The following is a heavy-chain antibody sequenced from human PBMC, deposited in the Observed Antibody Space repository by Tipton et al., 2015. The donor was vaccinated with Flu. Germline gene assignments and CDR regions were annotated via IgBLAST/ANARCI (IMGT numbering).Heavy chain of an antibody. J-gene: IGHJ3*01. Sequence: SLRLSCAASGFIFSSYWMSWVRQAPGKGLEWVANIKQDGSVKYYVDSVKGRFTISRDNAKNSLYLQMNSLRVDDTALYYCAKARGSSWYGFAFDVWGHGTEVIVSS. CDR1: GFIFSSYW. V-gene: IGHV3-7*03. CDR3: AKARGSSWYGFAFDV. CDR2: IKQDGSVK. D-gene: IGHD6-13*01.